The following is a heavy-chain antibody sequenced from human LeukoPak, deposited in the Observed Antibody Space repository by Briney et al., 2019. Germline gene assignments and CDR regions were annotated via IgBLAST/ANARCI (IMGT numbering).Heavy chain of an antibody. CDR3: ATGFGYSGSYYFDY. CDR2: FDPEDGET. D-gene: IGHD1-26*01. CDR1: GYTHTELS. Sequence: ASVKVSCKVSGYTHTELSMHWVRQAPGKGLEWMGGFDPEDGETIYAQKFQGRVTMTEDTSTDTAYMELSSLRSEDTAVYYCATGFGYSGSYYFDYWGQGTLVTVSS. V-gene: IGHV1-24*01. J-gene: IGHJ4*02.